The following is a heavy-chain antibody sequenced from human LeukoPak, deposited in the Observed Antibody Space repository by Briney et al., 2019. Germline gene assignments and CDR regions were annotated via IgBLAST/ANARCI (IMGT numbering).Heavy chain of an antibody. Sequence: SETLSLTCAVYGGSFSGYYWSWIRQPPGKGLEWIGEINHSGSTNYNPSLKSRVTISVDTSKNQFSLKLSSVTAADTAVYYCARRGPPRTLLRGVKSGWFDPWGQGTLVTVSS. CDR3: ARRGPPRTLLRGVKSGWFDP. CDR2: INHSGST. D-gene: IGHD3-10*01. J-gene: IGHJ5*02. CDR1: GGSFSGYY. V-gene: IGHV4-34*01.